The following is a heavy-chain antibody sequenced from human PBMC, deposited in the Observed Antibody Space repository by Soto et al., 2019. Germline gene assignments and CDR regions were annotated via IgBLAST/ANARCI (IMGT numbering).Heavy chain of an antibody. J-gene: IGHJ4*02. D-gene: IGHD1-26*01. CDR2: MNPNHGDT. V-gene: IGHV1-2*02. Sequence: QAQLVQSGAAAKRPGTSVKVSCKVSGYTFTNYFHWIRQAPGQGLEWMGWMNPNHGDTEFPRKFQGRVTLTRDTSITTAYMERRSLTADDTAVYYCARENWSYVDWGQGTLVHVSS. CDR3: ARENWSYVD. CDR1: GYTFTNY.